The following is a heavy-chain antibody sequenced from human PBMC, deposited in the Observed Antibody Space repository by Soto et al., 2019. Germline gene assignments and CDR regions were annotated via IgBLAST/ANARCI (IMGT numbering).Heavy chain of an antibody. CDR2: INPSGGST. J-gene: IGHJ4*02. CDR1: GYTFTSYY. V-gene: IGHV1-46*01. D-gene: IGHD6-19*01. CDR3: ARERRYSSGGY. Sequence: QVQLVQSGAEVKKPGASVKVSCKASGYTFTSYYMHWVRQAPGQGLEWMGIINPSGGSTSYAQKCQGXXTXTTXKSTNTGYMELSSLRSEDTALYYCARERRYSSGGYWGQGTLVTVSS.